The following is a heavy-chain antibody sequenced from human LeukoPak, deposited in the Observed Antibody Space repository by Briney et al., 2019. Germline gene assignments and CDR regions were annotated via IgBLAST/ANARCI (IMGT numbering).Heavy chain of an antibody. CDR1: GFTFSSYW. J-gene: IGHJ4*02. CDR2: IASDGSST. V-gene: IGHV3-74*01. Sequence: GGSLRLSCAASGFTFSSYWMNWVRQAPGKGLVWVSRIASDGSSTTYADSVRGRFSISRDNAKNTLYLQMNSLRVEDTAVYYCARGRPHGNDYWGQGTLVTVSS. CDR3: ARGRPHGNDY. D-gene: IGHD4-23*01.